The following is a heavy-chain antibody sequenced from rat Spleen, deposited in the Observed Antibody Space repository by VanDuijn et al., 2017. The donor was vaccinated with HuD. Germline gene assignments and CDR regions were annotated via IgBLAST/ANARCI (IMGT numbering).Heavy chain of an antibody. CDR1: GFTFSDYY. V-gene: IGHV5-25*01. CDR2: ISPSGGAT. Sequence: EVQLVESDGGLVQPGRSLKLSCAASGFTFSDYYMAWVRQAPTKGLEWVTSISPSGGATYYRDSVKGRFIVSRDNAKSTLYLQMDSLRSEDTATYYCARRHYGYTDYFDYWGQGVMVPVSS. CDR3: ARRHYGYTDYFDY. D-gene: IGHD1-11*01. J-gene: IGHJ2*01.